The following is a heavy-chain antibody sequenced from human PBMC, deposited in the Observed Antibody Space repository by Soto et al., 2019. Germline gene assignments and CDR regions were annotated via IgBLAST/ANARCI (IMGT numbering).Heavy chain of an antibody. D-gene: IGHD3-10*01. CDR3: ARAQLYGRGAFDI. Sequence: GASVKVSCKASGGTFSSYAISWVRQAPGQGLEWMGGIIPIFGTANYAQKFQGRVTITADESTSTAYMELSSLRSEDTAVYYCARAQLYGRGAFDIWGQGTMVTVSS. CDR1: GGTFSSYA. CDR2: IIPIFGTA. J-gene: IGHJ3*02. V-gene: IGHV1-69*13.